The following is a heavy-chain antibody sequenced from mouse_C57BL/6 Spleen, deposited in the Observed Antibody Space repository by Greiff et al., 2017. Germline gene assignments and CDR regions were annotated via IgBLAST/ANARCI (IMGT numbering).Heavy chain of an antibody. D-gene: IGHD1-1*02. CDR3: ARGSYCLDY. Sequence: VQLQQPGAELVMPGASVKLSCKASGYTFTSYWMHWVKQRPGQGLEWIGEIDPSDSYTNYNQKFKGKSTLTVDKSSSTAYMQLSSLTSEDSAVYYCARGSYCLDYWGQGTTLTVSS. J-gene: IGHJ2*01. V-gene: IGHV1-69*01. CDR2: IDPSDSYT. CDR1: GYTFTSYW.